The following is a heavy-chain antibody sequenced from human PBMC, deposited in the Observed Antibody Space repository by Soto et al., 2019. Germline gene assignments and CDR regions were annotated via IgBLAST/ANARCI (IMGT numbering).Heavy chain of an antibody. CDR2: ISSSSSTI. CDR3: ARDGVMITFGGVIPREIDY. J-gene: IGHJ4*02. D-gene: IGHD3-16*01. V-gene: IGHV3-48*02. Sequence: GCLLPTGSASGFTFSSYSMNWVRQAPGKGLEWVSYISSSSSTIYYADSVKGRFTISRDNAKNSLYLQMNSLRDEDTAVYYCARDGVMITFGGVIPREIDYWGQGTLVTVYS. CDR1: GFTFSSYS.